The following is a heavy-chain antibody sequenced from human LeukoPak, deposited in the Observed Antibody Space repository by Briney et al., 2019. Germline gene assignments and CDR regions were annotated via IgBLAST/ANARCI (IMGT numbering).Heavy chain of an antibody. CDR2: ISSNGGST. CDR3: ARRAGAYSHPYDY. CDR1: GFTFSSYA. D-gene: IGHD4/OR15-4a*01. Sequence: PAGSLRLSCAASGFTFSSYAMHWVRQAPGKGLEYVSAISSNGGSTYYANSVKGRFTIFRDNSKNTLYLQMNSLRAEDPAVYYCARRAGAYSHPYDYWGQGTLVTVSS. V-gene: IGHV3-64*01. J-gene: IGHJ4*02.